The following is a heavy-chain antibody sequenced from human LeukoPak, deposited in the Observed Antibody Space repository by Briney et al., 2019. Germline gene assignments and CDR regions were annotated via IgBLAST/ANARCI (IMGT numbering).Heavy chain of an antibody. CDR3: ARDGYYGSGSLYYYYMDV. D-gene: IGHD3-10*01. V-gene: IGHV1-69*05. Sequence: SVKVSCKASGGTFSSYAISLVRQAPGQGLEWMGRIIPIFGTANYAQKFQGRVTITTDESTSTAYMELSSLRSEDTAVYYCARDGYYGSGSLYYYYMDVWGKGTTVTVSS. CDR2: IIPIFGTA. CDR1: GGTFSSYA. J-gene: IGHJ6*03.